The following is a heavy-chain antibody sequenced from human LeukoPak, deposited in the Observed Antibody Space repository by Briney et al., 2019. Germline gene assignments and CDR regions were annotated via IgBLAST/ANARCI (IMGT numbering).Heavy chain of an antibody. CDR3: ARVIRSWFDP. J-gene: IGHJ5*02. CDR1: GGTFSSYA. CDR2: IIPIFGTA. Sequence: SVKVSCKASGGTFSSYAISWVRQAPGQGLGWMGRIIPIFGTANYAQKFQGRVTIATDESTSTAYMELSSLRSEDTAVYYCARVIRSWFDPWGQGTLVTVSS. V-gene: IGHV1-69*05. D-gene: IGHD3-3*01.